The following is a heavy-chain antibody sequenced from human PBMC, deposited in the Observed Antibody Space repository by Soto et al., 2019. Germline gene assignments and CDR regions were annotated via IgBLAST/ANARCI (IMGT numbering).Heavy chain of an antibody. CDR1: GFTFNNYA. CDR3: AKGSVVVAAKFDS. D-gene: IGHD2-21*02. CDR2: ISSSGYST. J-gene: IGHJ4*02. Sequence: EVQLLESGGDLVPPGVSRRLSCAASGFTFNNYAMSWVRQAPGKGLELVSAISSSGYSTYYADSVKGRFTISRDNSKNTVYLQMNNLRAEDTAVYYCAKGSVVVAAKFDSWGQGTLVTVSS. V-gene: IGHV3-23*01.